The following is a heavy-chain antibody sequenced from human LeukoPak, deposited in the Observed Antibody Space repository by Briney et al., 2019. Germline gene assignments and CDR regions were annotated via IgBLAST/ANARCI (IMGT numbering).Heavy chain of an antibody. Sequence: PGGSLRLSCAASGFTFSSYSMNWVRQAPGKGLEWVSSISSSSSYIYYADSVKGRFTISRDNAKNSLYLQMNSLRAEDTAVYYCARENRAGVLYYYYYMDVWGKGTTVTISS. CDR3: ARENRAGVLYYYYYMDV. J-gene: IGHJ6*03. D-gene: IGHD3-10*01. CDR1: GFTFSSYS. V-gene: IGHV3-21*01. CDR2: ISSSSSYI.